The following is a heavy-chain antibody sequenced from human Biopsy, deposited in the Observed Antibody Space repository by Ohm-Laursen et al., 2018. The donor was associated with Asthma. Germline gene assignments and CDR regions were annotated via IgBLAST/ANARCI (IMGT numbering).Heavy chain of an antibody. CDR3: ARKAGSCISRTCYSLDF. V-gene: IGHV1-69*01. CDR1: GGTFNTYV. Sequence: SSVKVSCTSLGGTFNTYVIGWVRQAPGQGLEWMGGINSVFGTTTYPQKFQNRVTITADDSTSTVYMELSSLRSEDTAVYYCARKAGSCISRTCYSLDFWGQGTLVTVSS. J-gene: IGHJ4*02. D-gene: IGHD2-2*01. CDR2: INSVFGTT.